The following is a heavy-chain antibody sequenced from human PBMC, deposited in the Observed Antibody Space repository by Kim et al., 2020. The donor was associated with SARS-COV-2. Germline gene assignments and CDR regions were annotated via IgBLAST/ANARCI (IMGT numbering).Heavy chain of an antibody. Sequence: DSVKGRFTIARDNSKSTLYLQMNSLRAEDTAVYYCAKAPYYYDSSGAFDPWGQGTLVTVSS. D-gene: IGHD3-22*01. CDR3: AKAPYYYDSSGAFDP. V-gene: IGHV3-23*01. J-gene: IGHJ5*02.